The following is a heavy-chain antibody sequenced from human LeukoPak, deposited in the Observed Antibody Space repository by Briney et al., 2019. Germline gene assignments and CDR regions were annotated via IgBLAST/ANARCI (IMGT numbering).Heavy chain of an antibody. J-gene: IGHJ4*02. CDR2: ISGSGGST. Sequence: PGGSLRLSCAASGFTFSSYAMSWVRQAPGKGLEWVSAISGSGGSTYYADSVKGRFTISRDNSKNTLYLQMNSLRAEDTAVYYCAKDPGVQLWLGGYFDYWGQGTLVTVSS. V-gene: IGHV3-23*01. CDR3: AKDPGVQLWLGGYFDY. D-gene: IGHD5-18*01. CDR1: GFTFSSYA.